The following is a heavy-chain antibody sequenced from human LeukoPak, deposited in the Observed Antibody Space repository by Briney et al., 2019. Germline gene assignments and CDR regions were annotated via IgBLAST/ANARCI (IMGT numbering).Heavy chain of an antibody. CDR2: ISAYNGNT. Sequence: EASVKVSCKASGYTFTSYSISWVRQAPGQGLEWMGWISAYNGNTNYAQKLQGRVTMTTDTSTSTAYMELRSLRSDDTAVYYCARGYSSSWRDYYYYGMDVWGQGTTVTVSS. J-gene: IGHJ6*02. V-gene: IGHV1-18*01. D-gene: IGHD6-13*01. CDR1: GYTFTSYS. CDR3: ARGYSSSWRDYYYYGMDV.